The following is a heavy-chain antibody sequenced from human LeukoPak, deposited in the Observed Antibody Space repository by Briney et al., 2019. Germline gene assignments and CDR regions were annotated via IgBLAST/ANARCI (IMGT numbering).Heavy chain of an antibody. V-gene: IGHV4-34*01. Sequence: SETLSLTCAVYGGSFSGYYWSWIRQPPGKGLEWIGEINHSGSTNYNPSLKSRVPISVDTSKNQFSLKLSSVTAADTAVYYCVRGKLIAVAGYNWFDPWGQGTLVTVSS. D-gene: IGHD6-19*01. CDR3: VRGKLIAVAGYNWFDP. J-gene: IGHJ5*02. CDR2: INHSGST. CDR1: GGSFSGYY.